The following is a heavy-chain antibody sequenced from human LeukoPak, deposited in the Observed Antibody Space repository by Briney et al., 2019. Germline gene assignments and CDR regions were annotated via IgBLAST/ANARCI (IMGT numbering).Heavy chain of an antibody. CDR3: AKKGYSNGWRDSYYFDC. J-gene: IGHJ4*02. CDR1: GFTFSSYG. V-gene: IGHV3-30*02. D-gene: IGHD6-19*01. Sequence: GGSLRLSCAASGFTFSSYGMHWVRQAPGKGLEWVAFIRSDGSNKYYADSVKGRFTISRDNSKLYLQTNSLRAEDTAVYYCAKKGYSNGWRDSYYFDCWGQGTLVTVSS. CDR2: IRSDGSNK.